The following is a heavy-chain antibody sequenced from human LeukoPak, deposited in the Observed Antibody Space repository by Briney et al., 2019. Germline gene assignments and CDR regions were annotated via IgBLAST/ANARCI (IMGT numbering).Heavy chain of an antibody. Sequence: SVKVSCKDSGGTFSSYAISWVRQAPGQGLEWMGGIIPIFGTANYAQKFQGRVTITADESTSTAYMELSSLRSEDTAVYYCARGTGYSYGYNDYWGQGTLVTVSS. CDR3: ARGTGYSYGYNDY. CDR1: GGTFSSYA. V-gene: IGHV1-69*13. CDR2: IIPIFGTA. J-gene: IGHJ4*02. D-gene: IGHD5-18*01.